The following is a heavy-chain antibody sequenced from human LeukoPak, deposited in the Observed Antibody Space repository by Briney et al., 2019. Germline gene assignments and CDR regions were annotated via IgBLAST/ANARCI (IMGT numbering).Heavy chain of an antibody. CDR3: ASPDYYYYYMDV. Sequence: ASVKVSCKASGYTFTDYYMHWVQQAPGKGLEWMGLVDPEDGETIYAEKFQGRVTITADTSTDTAYMELSSLRSEDTAVYYCASPDYYYYYMDVWGKGTTVTVSS. CDR2: VDPEDGET. CDR1: GYTFTDYY. V-gene: IGHV1-69-2*01. J-gene: IGHJ6*03.